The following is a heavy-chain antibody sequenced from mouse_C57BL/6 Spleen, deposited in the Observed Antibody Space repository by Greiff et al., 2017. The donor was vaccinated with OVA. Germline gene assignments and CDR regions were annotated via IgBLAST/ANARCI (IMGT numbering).Heavy chain of an antibody. CDR1: GFNIKDYY. V-gene: IGHV14-1*01. CDR3: TKGLRSGGFAY. Sequence: VQLQQSGAELVRPGASVKLSCTASGFNIKDYYMHWVKQRPEQGLEWIGRIDPEDGDTEYAPKFQGKATMTADTSSNTAYLQLSSLTSEDTAVYYCTKGLRSGGFAYWGQGTLVTVSA. D-gene: IGHD3-2*02. CDR2: IDPEDGDT. J-gene: IGHJ3*01.